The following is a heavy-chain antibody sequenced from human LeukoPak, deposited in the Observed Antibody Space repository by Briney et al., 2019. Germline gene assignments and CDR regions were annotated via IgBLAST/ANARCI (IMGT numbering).Heavy chain of an antibody. D-gene: IGHD3-22*01. CDR2: ISGSSSHT. CDR1: GFTFSDYY. Sequence: GGSLRLSCVVSGFTFSDYYMNWIRQAPGKGLEWLSYISGSSSHTLYADSVKGRFTISRDNTKNSLYLQMNTLRAGDTAVYYCARFELDSGGYASNFDSWGQGTLVTVSS. V-gene: IGHV3-11*06. CDR3: ARFELDSGGYASNFDS. J-gene: IGHJ4*02.